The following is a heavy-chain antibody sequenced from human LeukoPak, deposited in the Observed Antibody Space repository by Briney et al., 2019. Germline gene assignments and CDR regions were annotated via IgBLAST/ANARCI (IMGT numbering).Heavy chain of an antibody. D-gene: IGHD3-22*01. J-gene: IGHJ4*02. V-gene: IGHV3-15*01. CDR3: TTDLVVVVSGNC. Sequence: GGSLRLSCAASGFTFSNAWMSWVRQAPGKGLEWVGRIKSKTDGGTTDYAAPVKGRFTISRDDSKNTLYLQMNSLKTEDTAVYYCTTDLVVVVSGNCWGQGTLVTVSS. CDR1: GFTFSNAW. CDR2: IKSKTDGGTT.